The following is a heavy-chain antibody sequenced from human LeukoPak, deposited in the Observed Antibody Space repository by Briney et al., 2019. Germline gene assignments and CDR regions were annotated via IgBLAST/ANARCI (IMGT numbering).Heavy chain of an antibody. Sequence: GGSLRLSCAASGFTFSSYAMSWVRQAPGKGLEWVSSVTGNGDNTFHADSVKGRFTISRDNSKNMLYLQINSLRAEDTAVYYCARDRNYFEALHRSYWGQGALVTVSS. CDR2: VTGNGDNT. J-gene: IGHJ4*02. V-gene: IGHV3-23*01. D-gene: IGHD3-10*01. CDR1: GFTFSSYA. CDR3: ARDRNYFEALHRSY.